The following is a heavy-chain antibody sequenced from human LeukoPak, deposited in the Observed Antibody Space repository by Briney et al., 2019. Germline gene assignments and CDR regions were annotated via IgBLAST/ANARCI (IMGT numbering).Heavy chain of an antibody. CDR3: AKAPPYYSDSSGYFQH. J-gene: IGHJ1*01. Sequence: GGSLRLSCAASGFTFDDSAMHWVRQVPGKGLEWVSGISWNSGIIDYADSVKGRFTISRDNAKNSLYLQMNNLRPNDTAFYYCAKAPPYYSDSSGYFQHWGQGTLVTVSS. V-gene: IGHV3-9*01. CDR1: GFTFDDSA. D-gene: IGHD3-22*01. CDR2: ISWNSGII.